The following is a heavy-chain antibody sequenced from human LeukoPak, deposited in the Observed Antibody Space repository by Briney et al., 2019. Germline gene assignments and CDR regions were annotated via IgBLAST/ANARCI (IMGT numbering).Heavy chain of an antibody. V-gene: IGHV1-2*02. Sequence: ASVKVSCKASGYTFTGDFIRWVRQAPGQGLEWMGWMNSDSGGTNYARKFQGRVTMTRDTSISTAYMELSSLRSDDTAVFYCARGNIATRRGENWFDPWGQGTLVTVSS. D-gene: IGHD6-6*01. CDR1: GYTFTGDF. CDR2: MNSDSGGT. CDR3: ARGNIATRRGENWFDP. J-gene: IGHJ5*02.